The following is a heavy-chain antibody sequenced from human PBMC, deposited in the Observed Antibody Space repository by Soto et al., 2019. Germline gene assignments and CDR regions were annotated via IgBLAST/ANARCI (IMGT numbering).Heavy chain of an antibody. J-gene: IGHJ4*02. D-gene: IGHD3-22*01. Sequence: QVQLLESGPGLVNPAQTLSLTCTVSGGSINTCGYFWTWIRQHPGNGLEWIGYIASSGSTYYNPSVNARPTMAAPTSQNKCSRRLTSVMAAHTAVYYGARDYPYYYENSGSSGKLDYWAQRTGVTVSS. CDR3: ARDYPYYYENSGSSGKLDY. V-gene: IGHV4-31*03. CDR2: IASSGST. CDR1: GGSINTCGYF.